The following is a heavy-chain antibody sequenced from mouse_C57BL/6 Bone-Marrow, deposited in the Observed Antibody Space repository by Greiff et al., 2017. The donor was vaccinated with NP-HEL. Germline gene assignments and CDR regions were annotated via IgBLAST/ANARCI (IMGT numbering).Heavy chain of an antibody. V-gene: IGHV5-9*01. Sequence: EVHLVESGGGLVKPGGSLKLSCAASGFTFSSYTMSWVRQTPEKRLEWVATISGGGGNPYYPDSVKGRFTISRDNAKNTLYLQMSSLRSEDTALYYCARCLPYYFDYWGQGTTLTVSS. D-gene: IGHD2-1*01. J-gene: IGHJ2*01. CDR2: ISGGGGNP. CDR3: ARCLPYYFDY. CDR1: GFTFSSYT.